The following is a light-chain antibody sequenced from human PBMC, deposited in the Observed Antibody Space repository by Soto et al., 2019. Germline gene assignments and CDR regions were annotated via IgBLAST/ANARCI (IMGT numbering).Light chain of an antibody. V-gene: IGKV1-27*01. CDR2: AAS. CDR1: QDIGKS. J-gene: IGKJ1*01. Sequence: DIQMTQSPSSLSASVGDRLTITCRASQDIGKSLAWYQQRPGKVPKPLIYAASTLHSGVPSRFSGGGSGTHFTLPISNLQPEDVATYYCQMYVTAPETFGQGTKVEIK. CDR3: QMYVTAPET.